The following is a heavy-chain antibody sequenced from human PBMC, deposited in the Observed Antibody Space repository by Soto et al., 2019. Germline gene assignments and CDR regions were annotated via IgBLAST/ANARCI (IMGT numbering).Heavy chain of an antibody. Sequence: QVQLVQSGAEVKKPGASVKVSCKASGYTFTSYGISWVRQAPGQGLEWMGWISAHNDNTNYAQKLQGRVTLATDTPASTAYMELRSLGSDDTAVYYCARVVLFGGSYSDLVYWGQWTLVTVSS. CDR2: ISAHNDNT. V-gene: IGHV1-18*01. J-gene: IGHJ4*02. CDR3: ARVVLFGGSYSDLVY. D-gene: IGHD1-26*01. CDR1: GYTFTSYG.